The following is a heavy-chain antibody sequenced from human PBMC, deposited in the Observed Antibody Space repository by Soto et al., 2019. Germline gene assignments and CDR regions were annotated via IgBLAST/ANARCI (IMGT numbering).Heavy chain of an antibody. CDR2: ISGSGGTT. D-gene: IGHD1-26*01. V-gene: IGHV3-23*01. CDR1: GFTFTSYA. Sequence: PGGSLRLSCAASGFTFTSYAMSWVRQAPGKGLEWVSVISGSGGTTYYADSVKGRFTISRDNSKNTLYLQMNSLRAEDTAVYYCAKGRVVGATTYFDYWGQGTLVTVSS. CDR3: AKGRVVGATTYFDY. J-gene: IGHJ4*02.